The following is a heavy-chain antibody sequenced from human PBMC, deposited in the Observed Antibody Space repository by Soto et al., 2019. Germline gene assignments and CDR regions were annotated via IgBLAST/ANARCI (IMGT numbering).Heavy chain of an antibody. CDR1: GFTFSSYG. D-gene: IGHD6-19*01. CDR3: ARDAAIAVASYFDY. J-gene: IGHJ4*02. Sequence: GGSLRLSCAASGFTFSSYGMHWVRQAPGKGLEWVAVIWYDGSNKYYADSVKGRFTISRDNSKNTLYLQMNSLRAEDTAVYYCARDAAIAVASYFDYWGQGTLVTVSS. CDR2: IWYDGSNK. V-gene: IGHV3-33*01.